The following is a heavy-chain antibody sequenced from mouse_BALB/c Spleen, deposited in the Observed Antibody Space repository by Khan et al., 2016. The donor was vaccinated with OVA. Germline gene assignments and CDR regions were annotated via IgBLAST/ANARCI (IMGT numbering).Heavy chain of an antibody. V-gene: IGHV14-3*02. CDR2: IDPANGNT. CDR1: GFNIKDTY. J-gene: IGHJ3*01. D-gene: IGHD4-1*01. Sequence: VQLKQSGAELVKPGASVRLSCTVSGFNIKDTYMHWVKQRPEQGLEWIGRIDPANGNTKYDPKFQGKATITADTSSNTAYLQLSSLTSEDTAVYYCARDYWDVFAYWGQGTLVTVSA. CDR3: ARDYWDVFAY.